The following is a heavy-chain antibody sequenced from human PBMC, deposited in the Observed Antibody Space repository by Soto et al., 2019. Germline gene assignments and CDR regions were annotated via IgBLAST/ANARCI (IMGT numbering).Heavy chain of an antibody. CDR1: GFSVGSNY. CDR2: IYSGGTT. CDR3: ARSYRGGNAGYFNL. J-gene: IGHJ2*01. Sequence: EVQLVETGGGLIQPGGSLRLSCAVSGFSVGSNYMSWVRQAPGKGLEWVSVIYSGGTTHDADSVKGRFTTSRDNSKNMVYLQMNSLRVEDTGVYYCARSYRGGNAGYFNLWGRGTLVTVSS. D-gene: IGHD3-16*02. V-gene: IGHV3-53*02.